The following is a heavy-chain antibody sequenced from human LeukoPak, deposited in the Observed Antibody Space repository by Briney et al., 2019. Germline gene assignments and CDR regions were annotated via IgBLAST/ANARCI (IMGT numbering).Heavy chain of an antibody. V-gene: IGHV4-59*01. J-gene: IGHJ4*02. D-gene: IGHD3-22*01. CDR3: ARDLTGDSSGYYDY. Sequence: SETLSLTCTASGGSISSYYWSWIRQPPGKGLEWIGYIYYSGSTNYNPSLKSRVTISVDTSKNQFSLKLSSVTAADTAVYYCARDLTGDSSGYYDYWGQGTLVTVSS. CDR2: IYYSGST. CDR1: GGSISSYY.